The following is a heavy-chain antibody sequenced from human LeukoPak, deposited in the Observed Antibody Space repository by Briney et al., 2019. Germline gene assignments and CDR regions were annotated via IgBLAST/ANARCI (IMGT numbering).Heavy chain of an antibody. D-gene: IGHD2-15*01. Sequence: SETLSLTCTVSGGSISSGGYYWRWIRQHPGKGLEWIGYIYYSGSTYYNPSLKSRVTISVDTSKNQFSLKLSSVTAADTAVYYCARARIVVVVAAAAVAFDIWGQGTMVTVAS. CDR1: GGSISSGGYY. CDR3: ARARIVVVVAAAAVAFDI. J-gene: IGHJ3*02. V-gene: IGHV4-31*03. CDR2: IYYSGST.